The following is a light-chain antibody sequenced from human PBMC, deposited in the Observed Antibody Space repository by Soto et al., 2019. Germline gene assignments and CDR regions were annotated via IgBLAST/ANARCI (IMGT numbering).Light chain of an antibody. CDR3: QQYGSAPWT. CDR1: LSVASNY. J-gene: IGKJ1*01. Sequence: EIVLTQSPGTLPLSPGERATLSCRASLSVASNYVAWYQQKPGQAPRLLIYAASGRATGIPDRFSGSGSGTDFTLTSSRLEPEDFAVDYCQQYGSAPWTFGQLPNVEIK. CDR2: AAS. V-gene: IGKV3-20*01.